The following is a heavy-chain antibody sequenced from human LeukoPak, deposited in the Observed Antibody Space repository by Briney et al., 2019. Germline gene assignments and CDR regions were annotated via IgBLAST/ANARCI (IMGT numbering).Heavy chain of an antibody. J-gene: IGHJ5*02. CDR3: ARAAWNGGGGFDP. CDR1: NGSLSGYH. D-gene: IGHD3-16*01. CDR2: VNHGGDT. Sequence: SETLFLTCAVYNGSLSGYHWSWIRQSPERGLEWIGEVNHGGDTNYNPSLRSRVAISLDTSKNHFSLKLRSVTAADTAVYNCARAAWNGGGGFDPWGQGTLVTVSS. V-gene: IGHV4-34*01.